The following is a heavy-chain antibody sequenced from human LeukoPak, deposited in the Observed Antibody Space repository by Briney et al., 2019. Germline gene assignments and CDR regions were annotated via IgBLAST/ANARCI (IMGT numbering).Heavy chain of an antibody. J-gene: IGHJ3*02. D-gene: IGHD3-10*01. V-gene: IGHV3-73*01. CDR3: TRTARDYFDAFDI. CDR1: GFTISGSA. CDR2: IRSKGYNHAT. Sequence: GGSLKLSCAASGFTISGSAVHWLRQASGKGLEWVGRIRSKGYNHATAYAAPVKGRFTISRDDSKNTAYLQMNSLKTDDTAVYYCTRTARDYFDAFDIWGQGTMVTVSS.